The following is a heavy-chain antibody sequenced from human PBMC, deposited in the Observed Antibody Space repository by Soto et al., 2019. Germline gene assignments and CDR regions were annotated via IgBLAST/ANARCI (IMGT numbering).Heavy chain of an antibody. J-gene: IGHJ4*02. CDR3: ASESIVVDVAASYIDS. CDR1: GASLSGYY. Sequence: SETLSLTCAVDGASLSGYYWSWIRQPPGKGLEWIGEINHSGSTNYNPSLKSRVTISVDTSKNQFSLKLSSVTAADTAVYYCASESIVVDVAASYIDSRAQRTPLPVSS. CDR2: INHSGST. D-gene: IGHD2-15*01. V-gene: IGHV4-34*01.